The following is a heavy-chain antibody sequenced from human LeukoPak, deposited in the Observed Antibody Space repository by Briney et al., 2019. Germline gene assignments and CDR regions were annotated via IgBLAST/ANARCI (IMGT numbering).Heavy chain of an antibody. D-gene: IGHD2-2*01. CDR3: TRGGCAQLRQFEY. V-gene: IGHV3-33*01. CDR2: IYFDGSNP. J-gene: IGHJ4*02. Sequence: PGGSLRLSCAASGFSFRTFGMHWVRQAPGKGLEWVAVIYFDGSNPDYAESVKGRFTISRDNSRNTLFLQMNNLRVEDTAVYFCTRGGCAQLRQFEYWGQGTVVTVSS. CDR1: GFSFRTFG.